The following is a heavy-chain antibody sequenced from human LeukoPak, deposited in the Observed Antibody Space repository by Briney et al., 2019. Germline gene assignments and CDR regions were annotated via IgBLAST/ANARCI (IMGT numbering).Heavy chain of an antibody. Sequence: GGSLRLSCAASGFTFSSYAMSWVRQAPGVGLERVANIKADGTGTYYVDSVRGRFSISRDNAKNSLYLELNSLRAEDTGVYFCARDRGWQQFDYWGQGTLVTVSS. CDR1: GFTFSSYA. CDR2: IKADGTGT. D-gene: IGHD5-24*01. CDR3: ARDRGWQQFDY. V-gene: IGHV3-7*01. J-gene: IGHJ4*01.